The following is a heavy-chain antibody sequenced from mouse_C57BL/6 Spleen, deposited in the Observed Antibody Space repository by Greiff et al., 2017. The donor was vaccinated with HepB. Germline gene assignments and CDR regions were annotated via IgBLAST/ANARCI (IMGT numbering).Heavy chain of an antibody. CDR3: ARPDGYYEVDTMDY. V-gene: IGHV14-3*01. CDR1: GFHIKNTY. J-gene: IGHJ4*01. Sequence: EVQLQQSVAELVRPGDSVKLSCTAFGFHIKNTYMHWVKQRPEQGLEWIGRIDPANGNTKYAPKFQVKATITANTSSNTAYLQLSSLTSEDTAIYYCARPDGYYEVDTMDYWGQGTSVTVSS. D-gene: IGHD2-3*01. CDR2: IDPANGNT.